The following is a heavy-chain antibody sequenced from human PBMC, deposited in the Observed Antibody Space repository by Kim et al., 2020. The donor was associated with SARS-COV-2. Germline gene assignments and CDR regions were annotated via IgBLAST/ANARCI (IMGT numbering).Heavy chain of an antibody. CDR2: INHSGST. D-gene: IGHD3-3*01. Sequence: SETLSRTCAVYGGSFSGYYWSWIRQPPGKGLEWIGEINHSGSTNYNPSLKSRVTISVDTSKNQFSLKLSSVTAADTAVYYCARGGRFLEWFLFDWGSHAQRPFDPWGQGTLVTVSS. CDR3: ARGGRFLEWFLFDWGSHAQRPFDP. CDR1: GGSFSGYY. V-gene: IGHV4-34*01. J-gene: IGHJ5*02.